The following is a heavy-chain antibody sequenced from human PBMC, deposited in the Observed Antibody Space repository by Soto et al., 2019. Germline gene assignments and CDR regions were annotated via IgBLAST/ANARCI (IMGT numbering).Heavy chain of an antibody. CDR2: IYWDDDK. J-gene: IGHJ4*02. Sequence: QITLKESGPTLVKPTQTLTLTCTFSGFSLSTSGVGVGWIRQSPGKALEWLALIYWDDDKRYSPSLKRRLTITKDSSKNQVVLTMTNMDPVDKATYYCACIYCSGGSCYGNYFDYWGQGTLVTVSS. CDR1: GFSLSTSGVG. D-gene: IGHD2-15*01. CDR3: ACIYCSGGSCYGNYFDY. V-gene: IGHV2-5*02.